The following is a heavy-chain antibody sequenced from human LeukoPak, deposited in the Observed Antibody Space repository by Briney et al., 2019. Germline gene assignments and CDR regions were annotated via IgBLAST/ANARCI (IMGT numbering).Heavy chain of an antibody. D-gene: IGHD2-21*01. J-gene: IGHJ1*01. Sequence: GASVKVSCKASGYTFTDFGFIWLRQAPGQGLEWMGWVSTYNGDTDYAKKFQDRVTMTTESSTQTTFMELRNLRSDDTAVYYCSRAVSMALFFLYWGQGTLVSVSS. CDR1: GYTFTDFG. CDR2: VSTYNGDT. V-gene: IGHV1-18*01. CDR3: SRAVSMALFFLY.